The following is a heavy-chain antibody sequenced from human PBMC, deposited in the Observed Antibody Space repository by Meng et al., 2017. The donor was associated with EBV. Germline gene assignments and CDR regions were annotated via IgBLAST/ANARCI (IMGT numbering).Heavy chain of an antibody. CDR2: IRSKANSYAT. D-gene: IGHD1-26*01. J-gene: IGHJ4*02. Sequence: LGVSGVGLCQPGGSWKLSCAASGFTFSGSAMHWVRQASGKGLEWVGRIRSKANSYATAYAASVKGRFTISRDDSKNTAYLQMNSLKTEDTAVYYCTRLDGSYIYYWGQGTLVTVSS. V-gene: IGHV3-73*02. CDR1: GFTFSGSA. CDR3: TRLDGSYIYY.